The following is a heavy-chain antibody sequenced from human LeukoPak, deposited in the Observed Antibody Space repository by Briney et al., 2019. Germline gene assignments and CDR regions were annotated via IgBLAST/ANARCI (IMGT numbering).Heavy chain of an antibody. CDR3: ARDVPTIVGALDY. D-gene: IGHD1-26*01. CDR2: INSDSRTI. V-gene: IGHV3-48*04. CDR1: GVTFRTDS. J-gene: IGHJ4*02. Sequence: GGSLRLSCEASGVTFRTDSMNWVRQAPGKGLEWVSYINSDSRTIHYADSVKGRFTISRDNAKNSLYLQMNSLRTDDTAVYYCARDVPTIVGALDYWGQGTLVTVSS.